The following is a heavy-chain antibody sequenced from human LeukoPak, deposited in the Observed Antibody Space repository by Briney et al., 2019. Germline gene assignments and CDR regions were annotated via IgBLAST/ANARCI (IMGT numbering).Heavy chain of an antibody. CDR1: GFTFSNYG. CDR2: IRYDGSNK. D-gene: IGHD1-1*01. CDR3: AKDQRLPAYYFDY. V-gene: IGHV3-30*02. Sequence: GGSLRLSCAASGFTFSNYGLNWVRQAPGKGLEWVAFIRYDGSNKYYADSVKGRFTISRDNSKNTLYLQMNSLRAEDTAVYYCAKDQRLPAYYFDYWGQGTLVTVSS. J-gene: IGHJ4*02.